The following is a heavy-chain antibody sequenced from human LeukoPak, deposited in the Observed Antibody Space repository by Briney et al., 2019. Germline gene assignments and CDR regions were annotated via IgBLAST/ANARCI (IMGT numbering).Heavy chain of an antibody. CDR2: IYYSGST. D-gene: IGHD6-13*01. CDR1: GGSISSYY. Sequence: SETLSLTCTVSGGSISSYYWSWIRQPPGKGVEWIGYIYYSGSTNYNPSLKSRVTISVDTSKNQFSLKLSSVTAADTAVYYCARGRVAAAGYWFDPWGQGTLVTVSS. V-gene: IGHV4-59*01. J-gene: IGHJ5*02. CDR3: ARGRVAAAGYWFDP.